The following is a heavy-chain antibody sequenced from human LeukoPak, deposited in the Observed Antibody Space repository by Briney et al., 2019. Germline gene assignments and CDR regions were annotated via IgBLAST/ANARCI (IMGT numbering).Heavy chain of an antibody. CDR3: AKDPYYYGSGRPFDY. CDR2: ISGSGGST. CDR1: GFTFSSYA. D-gene: IGHD3-10*01. V-gene: IGHV3-23*01. J-gene: IGHJ4*02. Sequence: GGSLRLSCAASGFTFSSYAMSWVRQAPGKGLEWVSAISGSGGSTYYADSVKGRFTISRDNSKNTLYLQMNSLRAEDTAVYYCAKDPYYYGSGRPFDYWGQGTLVTVSS.